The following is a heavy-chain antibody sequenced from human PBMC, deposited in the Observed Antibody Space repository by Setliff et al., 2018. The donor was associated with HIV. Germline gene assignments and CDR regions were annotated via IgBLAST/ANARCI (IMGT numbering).Heavy chain of an antibody. CDR2: IYYSGST. CDR3: ARLSPLDWPFDY. D-gene: IGHD3-9*01. Sequence: SETLSLTCTVSGGSVSSYYWSWIRQPPGKGLEWIGYIYYSGSTNYNPSLKSRVTISIDPSKDHFSLKLRSVTAADTAVYYCARLSPLDWPFDYWGQGTRGTSPQ. J-gene: IGHJ4*02. CDR1: GGSVSSYY. V-gene: IGHV4-59*08.